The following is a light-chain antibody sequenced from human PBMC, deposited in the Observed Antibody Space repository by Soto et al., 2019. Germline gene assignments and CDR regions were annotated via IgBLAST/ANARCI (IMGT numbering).Light chain of an antibody. CDR1: QGISSY. J-gene: IGKJ5*01. V-gene: IGKV1-9*01. CDR2: GAS. CDR3: QQYDSVFN. Sequence: DIQFTQSPCFLSASVGDRGTITFRASQGISSYLAWFQQKPGRAPNLLIYGASTLQSGVPSRFSGSGSGTDFTFTISSLQAEDIGTYFCQQYDSVFNCGQGTRLEI.